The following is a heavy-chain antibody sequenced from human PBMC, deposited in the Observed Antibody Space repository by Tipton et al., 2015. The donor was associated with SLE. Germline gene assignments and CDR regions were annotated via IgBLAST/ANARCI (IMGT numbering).Heavy chain of an antibody. Sequence: SLRLSCTVSGASISGGSYHWTWFRQHAGKGLEWIGRVSNSGLTNYNPSLMSRATISVDTSKTQLSLKLYSVTAADTAVYYCARGQDSSKIQHWGQGTLVTVSS. CDR2: VSNSGLT. CDR1: GASISGGSYH. CDR3: ARGQDSSKIQH. V-gene: IGHV4-61*02. D-gene: IGHD6-13*01. J-gene: IGHJ1*01.